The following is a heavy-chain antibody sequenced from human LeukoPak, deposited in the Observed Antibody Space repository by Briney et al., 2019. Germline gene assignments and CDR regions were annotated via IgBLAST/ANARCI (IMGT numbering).Heavy chain of an antibody. D-gene: IGHD1-26*01. CDR1: GGSISSYY. CDR3: ASSMGLLGYMDV. Sequence: KTSETLSLTCTVSGGSISSYYWSWIRQPAGKGLEWIGRIYTSGSTNYNPSLKSRVTMSVDTSKNQFSLKLSSVTAADTAVYYCASSMGLLGYMDVWGKETTVTVSS. V-gene: IGHV4-4*07. J-gene: IGHJ6*03. CDR2: IYTSGST.